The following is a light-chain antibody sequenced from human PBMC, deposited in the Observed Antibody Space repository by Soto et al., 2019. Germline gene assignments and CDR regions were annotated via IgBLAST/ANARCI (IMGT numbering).Light chain of an antibody. CDR1: SSDVGAYDY. Sequence: QSALTQPPSASGSPGQSVTISCTGTSSDVGAYDYVSWYQQHPGKAPKLMIYEINKRPSGVPDRFSGSKSGNTASLTVSGLQAEDEADYYCAAWDGSLNGYVFGTGTKLTVL. J-gene: IGLJ1*01. V-gene: IGLV2-8*01. CDR2: EIN. CDR3: AAWDGSLNGYV.